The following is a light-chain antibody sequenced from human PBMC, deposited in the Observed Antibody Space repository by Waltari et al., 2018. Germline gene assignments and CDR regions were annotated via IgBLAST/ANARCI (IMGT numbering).Light chain of an antibody. CDR2: DVN. V-gene: IGLV2-14*03. CDR3: SSFTTSTTLV. CDR1: SNDVGAYHY. J-gene: IGLJ2*01. Sequence: QSALTQPASVSGSPGQSITISCTGNSNDVGAYHYVPWYQQYPGKAPKLIIYDVNKRPSGISDRFSGSKSGNTASLTVSGLQPEDEADYHCSSFTTSTTLVFGGGTKLTVL.